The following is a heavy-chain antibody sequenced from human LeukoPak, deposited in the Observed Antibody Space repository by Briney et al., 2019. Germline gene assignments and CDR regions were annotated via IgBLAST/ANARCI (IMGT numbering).Heavy chain of an antibody. CDR2: ISSSGSST. CDR3: AKGSRYSGTSQGDAFDI. J-gene: IGHJ3*02. CDR1: GFTFSSYA. D-gene: IGHD2-2*01. V-gene: IGHV3-23*01. Sequence: PGGSLRLSCAASGFTFSSYAMNWVRQAPGQGLEWVSVISSSGSSTYHADSVTGRFTISRDNSKNTLYLQMSSLRAEDTAAYYCAKGSRYSGTSQGDAFDIWGQGTLVTVSS.